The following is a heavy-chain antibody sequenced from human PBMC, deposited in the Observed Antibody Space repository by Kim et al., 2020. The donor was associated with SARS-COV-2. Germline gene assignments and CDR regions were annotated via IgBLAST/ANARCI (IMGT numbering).Heavy chain of an antibody. CDR1: GGSLSGYY. CDR3: AYGGNYCSGGSCFEY. V-gene: IGHV4-34*01. J-gene: IGHJ4*02. D-gene: IGHD2-15*01. Sequence: SETLSLTCAVYGGSLSGYYWSWIRQPPGKGLEWIGEVNHSGSTNYNPSLKSRVTISVDTSKNQFTLKLSPVTAADTAVYYCAYGGNYCSGGSCFEYWGEG. CDR2: VNHSGST.